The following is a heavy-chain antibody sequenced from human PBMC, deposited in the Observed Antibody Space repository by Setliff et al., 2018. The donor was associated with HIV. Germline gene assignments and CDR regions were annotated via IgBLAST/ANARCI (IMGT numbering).Heavy chain of an antibody. CDR1: GGSISEYY. CDR3: ARARGLLPYYYLDV. J-gene: IGHJ6*03. Sequence: SETLSLTCTVSGGSISEYYWSWIRQHPGKGLEWIGYIYYSGSTYYNPSLKSRVTMSVDTSKNQFSLKLSSVTAADTAVYYCARARGLLPYYYLDVWGKGTTVTVSS. V-gene: IGHV4-31*03. CDR2: IYYSGST. D-gene: IGHD3-10*01.